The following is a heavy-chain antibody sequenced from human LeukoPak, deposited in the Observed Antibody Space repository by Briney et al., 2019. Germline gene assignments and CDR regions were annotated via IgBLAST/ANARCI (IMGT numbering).Heavy chain of an antibody. CDR3: ASCMGFWNAEFTSITD. D-gene: IGHD1-1*01. Sequence: GGSLRLSCAASGFIFSAFGMTWVRQPPGKGLEWVSAINSGGGVTYYADSVKGRFTISRDNSENTLFLQMDSLRAEDTAVYFCASCMGFWNAEFTSITDWGQGTQVTVSS. J-gene: IGHJ4*02. V-gene: IGHV3-23*01. CDR1: GFIFSAFG. CDR2: INSGGGVT.